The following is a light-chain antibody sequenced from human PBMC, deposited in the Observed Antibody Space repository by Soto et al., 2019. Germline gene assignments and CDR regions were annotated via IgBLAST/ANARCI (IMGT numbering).Light chain of an antibody. CDR3: QQYNNWPPIT. CDR2: GAS. Sequence: EIVLTQSPGTLSLSPGERATLSCRAIQSVSSSYLAWYQQKHGQAPRLLIYGASTRATGIPARFSGSGSGTEFTLTISSLQSEDFAVYYCQQYNNWPPITFGGGTKVDIK. J-gene: IGKJ4*01. V-gene: IGKV3-15*01. CDR1: QSVSSSY.